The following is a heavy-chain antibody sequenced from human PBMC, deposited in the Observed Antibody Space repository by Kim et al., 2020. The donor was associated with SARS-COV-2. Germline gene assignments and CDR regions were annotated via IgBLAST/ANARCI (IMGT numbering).Heavy chain of an antibody. CDR1: GFTFSSYA. Sequence: GGSLRLSCAASGFTFSSYAMSWVRQAPGKGLEWVSAISSSGGTTYSAYAESRLTISCGDSSNTMQLLLISRRGADTAADYCAAEDSPLPCAEDYTRPWY. V-gene: IGHV3-23*01. CDR3: AAEDSPLPCAEDYTRPWY. CDR2: ISSSGGT. D-gene: IGHD4-4*01. J-gene: IGHJ2*01.